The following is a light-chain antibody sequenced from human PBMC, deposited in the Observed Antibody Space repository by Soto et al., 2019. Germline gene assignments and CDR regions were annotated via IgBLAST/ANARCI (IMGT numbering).Light chain of an antibody. Sequence: DIQMTQSPYSLSASVGDRVTVTCRASQAISVYLNWYQQKPGKAPELLIYAASNLQKGVPSRFTGSGSGTDFTLTINALQPEDFATYFCQQGYTTPYTFGQGTNLEI. CDR2: AAS. CDR1: QAISVY. V-gene: IGKV1-39*01. CDR3: QQGYTTPYT. J-gene: IGKJ2*01.